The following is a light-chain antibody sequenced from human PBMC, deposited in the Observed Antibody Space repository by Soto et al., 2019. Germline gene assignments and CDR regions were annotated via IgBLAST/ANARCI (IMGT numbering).Light chain of an antibody. CDR2: DAS. J-gene: IGKJ4*02. CDR1: QSVSSY. CDR3: QQRNNWPPT. Sequence: EIVLTQSPATLSLSPGERATLSCRASQSVSSYLAWYQQKPGQAPRLLIYDASNRATGVADARFSGSGSGTDFTLTITSLEPEDFAVYYCQQRNNWPPTFGGGTKLEIK. V-gene: IGKV3-11*01.